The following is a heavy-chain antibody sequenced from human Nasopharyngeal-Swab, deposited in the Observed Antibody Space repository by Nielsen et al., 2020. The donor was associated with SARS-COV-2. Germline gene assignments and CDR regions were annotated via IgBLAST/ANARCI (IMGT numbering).Heavy chain of an antibody. CDR2: IWYDGSKK. D-gene: IGHD3-16*01. Sequence: GESLKISCAASGFTFSSYGMHWVRQAPGKGLEWVAVIWYDGSKKYYAESVKGRFTISRDNSKNTLYLQMNSLRAEDTAVYYCARDFRFGGATQDYWGQGTLVTVSS. V-gene: IGHV3-33*01. CDR1: GFTFSSYG. J-gene: IGHJ4*02. CDR3: ARDFRFGGATQDY.